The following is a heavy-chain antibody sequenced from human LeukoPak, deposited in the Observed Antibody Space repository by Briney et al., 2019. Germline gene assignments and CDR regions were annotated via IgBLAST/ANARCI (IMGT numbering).Heavy chain of an antibody. J-gene: IGHJ5*02. Sequence: GGSLRLSSAVSGFTFSSYAMSWVRQAPGKGLEWVSAISGSGGSTYYADSVKGRFTISRDNSKNTLYLQMNSLRAEDTAVYYCAKSPPGVTMIVAFGGWFDPWGQGTLVTVSS. D-gene: IGHD3-22*01. CDR1: GFTFSSYA. V-gene: IGHV3-23*01. CDR2: ISGSGGST. CDR3: AKSPPGVTMIVAFGGWFDP.